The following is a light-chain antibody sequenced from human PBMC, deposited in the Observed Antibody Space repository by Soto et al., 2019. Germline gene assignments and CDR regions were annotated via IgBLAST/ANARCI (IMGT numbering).Light chain of an antibody. V-gene: IGKV2-28*01. CDR2: LGS. Sequence: DIVMTQSPLSLPVTPGEPASISCRSSQSLLHSNGYNYLDWYLQKPGQSPQLLIYLGSNRASGVPDRFGGSGSGTDFTLKISRVEAEDVGVYYCMQALQTPYTLGQGTKLEIK. J-gene: IGKJ2*01. CDR3: MQALQTPYT. CDR1: QSLLHSNGYNY.